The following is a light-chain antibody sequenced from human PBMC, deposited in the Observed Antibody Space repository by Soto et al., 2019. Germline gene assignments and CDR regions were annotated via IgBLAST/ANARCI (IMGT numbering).Light chain of an antibody. CDR2: DVN. J-gene: IGLJ2*01. CDR1: SSDVGAYNY. V-gene: IGLV2-11*01. Sequence: QSALTQPRSVSGSPGQSVTISCTGTSSDVGAYNYVSWYQQHPGKAPKVMIYDVNKLPSGVPDRFSGSKSDNTASLTISGLQAEDEADYYCCAYAGSYSLVFGGGTKVTVL. CDR3: CAYAGSYSLV.